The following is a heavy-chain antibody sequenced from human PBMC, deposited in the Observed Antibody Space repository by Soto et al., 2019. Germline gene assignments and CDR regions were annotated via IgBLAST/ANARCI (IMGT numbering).Heavy chain of an antibody. D-gene: IGHD3-3*01. Sequence: EVQLVESGGGLVQPGGSLRLSCAASGFTFSSYWMHWVRQAPGKGLVWVSRINSDGSSTSYADSVKGRFTISRDNAKNTLYLQMNSLRAEDTAVYYCARDRPYYDFWSGYSGDYYYGMDVWGQGTTVTASS. CDR3: ARDRPYYDFWSGYSGDYYYGMDV. J-gene: IGHJ6*02. V-gene: IGHV3-74*01. CDR2: INSDGSST. CDR1: GFTFSSYW.